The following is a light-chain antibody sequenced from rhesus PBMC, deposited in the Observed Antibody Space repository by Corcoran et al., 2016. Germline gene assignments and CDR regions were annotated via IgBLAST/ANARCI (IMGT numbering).Light chain of an antibody. Sequence: DIQLTQSPSSLSASVGDRVTITCRASQGISSYLAWYQQKSGKAPKLLIYDAYNLQSGVPSRFSGRGPGTEFTLTISSLQPEDFATYFGQQRNSYPPTFGQGTKVEIK. CDR2: DAY. CDR1: QGISSY. J-gene: IGKJ1*01. CDR3: QQRNSYPPT. V-gene: IGKV1-38*01.